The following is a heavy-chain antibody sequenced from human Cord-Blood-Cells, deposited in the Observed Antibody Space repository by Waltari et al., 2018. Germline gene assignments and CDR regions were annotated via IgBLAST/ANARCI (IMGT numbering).Heavy chain of an antibody. D-gene: IGHD3-22*01. CDR1: GASFRGYY. CDR3: ARDYDRSGYYYDY. J-gene: IGHJ4*02. CDR2: ISHSGST. Sequence: QVQLQQWGAGLLKPSATLSLTCADSGASFRGYYWSWIRQPPGKGLEWIGGISHSGSTNYNPSLKSRVTISVDTSKKQFSLRLGSGTAADTAVYYCARDYDRSGYYYDYWGQGTLVTVSS. V-gene: IGHV4-34*01.